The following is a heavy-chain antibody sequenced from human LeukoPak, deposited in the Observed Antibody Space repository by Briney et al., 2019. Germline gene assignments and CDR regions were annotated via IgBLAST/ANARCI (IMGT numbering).Heavy chain of an antibody. Sequence: PGGSLRLSCAASGFTFSSYSMNWVRQAPGKGLEWVSSISSSSSHIYYADSVKGRFTISRDNAKNSLYLQMNSLRAEDTAVYYCARSVQVYYYGMDVWGQGTTVTVSS. D-gene: IGHD6-19*01. CDR3: ARSVQVYYYGMDV. J-gene: IGHJ6*02. V-gene: IGHV3-21*01. CDR1: GFTFSSYS. CDR2: ISSSSSHI.